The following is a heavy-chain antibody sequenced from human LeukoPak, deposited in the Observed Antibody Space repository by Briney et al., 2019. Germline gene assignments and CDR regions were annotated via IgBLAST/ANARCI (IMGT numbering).Heavy chain of an antibody. D-gene: IGHD6-13*01. V-gene: IGHV5-51*01. Sequence: GESLKISCKGSGYSFTSYWIGWVRQMPGKGLEWMGIIYPGDSDTRYSPSFQGQVTISADKSISTAYLQWSSLKASGTAMYYCARRGWIAAAGTNYYYMDVWGKGTTVTVSS. CDR1: GYSFTSYW. J-gene: IGHJ6*03. CDR3: ARRGWIAAAGTNYYYMDV. CDR2: IYPGDSDT.